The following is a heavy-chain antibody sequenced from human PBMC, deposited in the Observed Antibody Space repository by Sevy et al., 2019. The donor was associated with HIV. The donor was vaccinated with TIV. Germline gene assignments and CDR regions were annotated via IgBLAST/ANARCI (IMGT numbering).Heavy chain of an antibody. D-gene: IGHD2-15*01. CDR2: MTSSGSYI. CDR1: GFTFSTST. Sequence: GGSLRLSCAASGFTFSTSTMNWVRQAPGKGLEWVSLMTSSGSYILYAHSVKGRFTIARDNAKNSVFLQMNSLRVEATAVYYCVREGWNYWGQGTLVTVSS. CDR3: VREGWNY. J-gene: IGHJ4*02. V-gene: IGHV3-21*01.